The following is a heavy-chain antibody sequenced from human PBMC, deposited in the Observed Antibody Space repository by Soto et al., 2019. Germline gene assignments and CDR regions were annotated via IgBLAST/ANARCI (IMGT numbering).Heavy chain of an antibody. CDR3: ARHRRGWGSLYYYGMDV. V-gene: IGHV5-51*01. Sequence: EPLKISCNGSVYSFTSYWIGWVRQMPGKGLEWMGIIYPCDSDTRYSPSFQGQVTISADKSISTAYLQWSSPKASDTAMYYCARHRRGWGSLYYYGMDVWGQGTTVTVSS. CDR2: IYPCDSDT. CDR1: VYSFTSYW. D-gene: IGHD3-16*01. J-gene: IGHJ6*02.